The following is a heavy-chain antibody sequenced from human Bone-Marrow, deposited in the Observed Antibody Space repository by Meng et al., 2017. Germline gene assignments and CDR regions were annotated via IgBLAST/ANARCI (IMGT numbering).Heavy chain of an antibody. V-gene: IGHV3-21*04. CDR3: ARHRVSWATGTCPYY. D-gene: IGHD4-17*01. CDR1: GFAFGAYS. Sequence: EVQLVESGGGLVKPGGSLRLSCTGTGFAFGAYSLSWVRQAPGKWLEWVASINPTSSYIFYGDSVRGRFTISRDNAKTSVHLQMTDLRAEDTAVYYCARHRVSWATGTCPYYWGGGTLVTVSS. J-gene: IGHJ4*02. CDR2: INPTSSYI.